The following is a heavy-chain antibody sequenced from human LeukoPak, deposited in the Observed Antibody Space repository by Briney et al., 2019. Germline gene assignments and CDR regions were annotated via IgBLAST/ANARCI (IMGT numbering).Heavy chain of an antibody. CDR1: GFTFSSYG. J-gene: IGHJ5*02. Sequence: GGSLRLPCAASGFTFSSYGMHWVRQAPGKGLEWVAVISYDGSNKYYADSVKGRFTISRDNSKNTLYLQMNSLRAEDTAVYYCAKDSTRYCSSTSCLMDPWGQGTLVTVSS. CDR3: AKDSTRYCSSTSCLMDP. D-gene: IGHD2-2*01. CDR2: ISYDGSNK. V-gene: IGHV3-30*18.